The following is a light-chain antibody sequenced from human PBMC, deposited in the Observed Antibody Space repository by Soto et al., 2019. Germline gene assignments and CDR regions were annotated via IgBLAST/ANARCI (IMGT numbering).Light chain of an antibody. CDR2: DAS. V-gene: IGKV3D-15*01. CDR1: QNVNNK. Sequence: EIVMTQTPATLSVSPGERATLSCRASQNVNNKLAWYQQKPGQAPRLLIYDASTMASGVPARFSGSGSEADFSPTFSSLASEDFAIYYCQQYKNWPPVYTFGQGTKLEIK. J-gene: IGKJ2*01. CDR3: QQYKNWPPVYT.